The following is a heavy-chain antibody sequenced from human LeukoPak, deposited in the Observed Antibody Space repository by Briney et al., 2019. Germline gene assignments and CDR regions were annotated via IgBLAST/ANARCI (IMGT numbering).Heavy chain of an antibody. D-gene: IGHD3-10*01. CDR1: GFSFSDSA. J-gene: IGHJ3*02. CDR3: TAATRGNDVFNI. CDR2: IRSTAGTYAT. Sequence: GGSLRLSCAASGFSFSDSAIYWVRQSSGRGLEWVGRIRSTAGTYATIYAASTKGRFTISRDDSSHSAYLHMNSLKTEDTAVYYCTAATRGNDVFNIWGQGTMVIVSS. V-gene: IGHV3-73*01.